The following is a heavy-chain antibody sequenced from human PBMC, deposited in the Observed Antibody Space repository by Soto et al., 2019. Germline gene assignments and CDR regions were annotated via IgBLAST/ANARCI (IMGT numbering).Heavy chain of an antibody. CDR2: INQDGSEK. Sequence: PGGSLRLSCAASGFTFSSFWMAWVRQAPGKGLEWVANINQDGSEKYYVDSMKGRFTISRDDAKNSPYLEMNSLRAEDTAVYYCARDLRPLYSFNFWVQATLVTVSS. V-gene: IGHV3-7*03. D-gene: IGHD2-8*01. CDR1: GFTFSSFW. J-gene: IGHJ4*02. CDR3: ARDLRPLYSFNF.